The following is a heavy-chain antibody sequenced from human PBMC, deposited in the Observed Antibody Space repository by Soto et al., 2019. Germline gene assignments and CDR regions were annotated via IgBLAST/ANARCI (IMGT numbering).Heavy chain of an antibody. Sequence: SETLSLTCTVSGGSISSYYWSWIRQPPGKGLEWIGYIYYSGSTNYNPSLKSRVTISVDTSKNQFSLKLSSMTAADTAVYYCARANGVAGTKYYYYYMDVWGKGTTVTVSS. D-gene: IGHD6-19*01. J-gene: IGHJ6*03. CDR1: GGSISSYY. CDR3: ARANGVAGTKYYYYYMDV. CDR2: IYYSGST. V-gene: IGHV4-59*01.